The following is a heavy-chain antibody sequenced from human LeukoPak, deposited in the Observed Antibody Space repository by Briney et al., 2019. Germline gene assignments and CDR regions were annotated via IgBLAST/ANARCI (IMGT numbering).Heavy chain of an antibody. CDR3: ARGGIFPDAFDI. D-gene: IGHD2-15*01. J-gene: IGHJ3*02. V-gene: IGHV4-39*07. CDR1: GGSFSSSSYY. CDR2: INHSGST. Sequence: PSETLSLTCTVSGGSFSSSSYYWGWIRQPPGKGLEWIGEINHSGSTNYNPSLKSRVTISVDTSKNQFSLKLSSVTAADTAVYYCARGGIFPDAFDIWGQGTMVTVSS.